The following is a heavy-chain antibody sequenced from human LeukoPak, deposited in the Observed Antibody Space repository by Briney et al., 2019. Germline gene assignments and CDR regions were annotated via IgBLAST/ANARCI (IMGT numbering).Heavy chain of an antibody. CDR2: ISYDGSNK. D-gene: IGHD3-10*01. CDR1: GFTFSSYA. J-gene: IGHJ3*02. CDR3: VRDEVVRGVIIGGDAFDI. V-gene: IGHV3-30*04. Sequence: HPGRSLRLSCAASGFTFSSYAMHWVRQAPGKGLEWVAVISYDGSNKYYADSVKGRFTISRDNSKNTLYLQMNSLRAEDTAVYYCVRDEVVRGVIIGGDAFDIWGQGTMVTVSS.